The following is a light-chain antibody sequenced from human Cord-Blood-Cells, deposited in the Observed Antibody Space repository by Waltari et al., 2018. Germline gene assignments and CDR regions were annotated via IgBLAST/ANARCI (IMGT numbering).Light chain of an antibody. CDR3: SSYAGSNNLV. CDR1: TTDVGGYNY. Sequence: QSALTQPPSASGSPGPSVTISCTGTTTDVGGYNYVSWYQQHPGKAPKLMIYEVSKRPSGGPDRFSGSKSGTTASLTVSGLQAEDEADYYCSSYAGSNNLVFGGGTKLTGL. J-gene: IGLJ2*01. CDR2: EVS. V-gene: IGLV2-8*01.